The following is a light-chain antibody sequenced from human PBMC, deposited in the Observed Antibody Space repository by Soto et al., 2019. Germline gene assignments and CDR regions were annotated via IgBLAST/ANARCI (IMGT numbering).Light chain of an antibody. CDR3: KSYDISLHNYV. CDR2: GDN. Sequence: QSVLNQPPSVSGASGQRVSIACTGSTSNIGAPYDVHWYQHLPGPAPKLLIYGDNNRPSGVPDRFSGSKSGTSASLAITRLQAEDEADYYCKSYDISLHNYVFGTGTKVTVL. J-gene: IGLJ1*01. V-gene: IGLV1-40*01. CDR1: TSNIGAPYD.